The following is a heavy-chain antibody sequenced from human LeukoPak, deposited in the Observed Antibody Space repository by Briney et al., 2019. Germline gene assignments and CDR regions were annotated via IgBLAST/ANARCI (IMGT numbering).Heavy chain of an antibody. CDR2: IYSGGST. CDR1: GFTVSSNY. V-gene: IGHV3-53*01. Sequence: GGSLRLSCAASGFTVSSNYMSWVRQAPGKGLEWVSVIYSGGSTYYADSVKGRFTASRDNSKNTLYLQMNSLGDDDTAVYYCAKGQGYNYGDSIDYWGQGTLVTVSS. CDR3: AKGQGYNYGDSIDY. J-gene: IGHJ4*02. D-gene: IGHD5-18*01.